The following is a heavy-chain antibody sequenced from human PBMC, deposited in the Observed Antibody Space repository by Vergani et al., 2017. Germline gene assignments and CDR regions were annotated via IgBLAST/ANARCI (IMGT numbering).Heavy chain of an antibody. CDR1: GGSISSGDYY. V-gene: IGHV4-30-4*01. D-gene: IGHD2-15*01. CDR3: ARGRGGGSIPH. CDR2: IYYSAST. J-gene: IGHJ4*02. Sequence: QVQLQESGPGLVKPSQTLSLTCTVSGGSISSGDYYWSWIRQPPGKGLEWIGYIYYSASTYYNPSLKSRVTISVNTSKSQFSLKLSSVTAANTAVYSCARGRGGGSIPHWGQGTLVTVSS.